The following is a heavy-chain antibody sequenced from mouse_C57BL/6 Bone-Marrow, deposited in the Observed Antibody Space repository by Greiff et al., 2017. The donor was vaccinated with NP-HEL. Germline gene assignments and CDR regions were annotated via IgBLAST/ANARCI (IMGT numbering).Heavy chain of an antibody. Sequence: VQLQQPGAELVRPGTSVKLSCKASGYTFTSYWMHWVKQRPGQGLEWIGVIDPSDSYTNYNQKFKGKATLTVDTSSSTAYMQLSSLTSEDSAVYYCARWDGYWAWFAYWGQGTLVTVSA. V-gene: IGHV1-59*01. CDR1: GYTFTSYW. CDR3: ARWDGYWAWFAY. D-gene: IGHD2-3*01. CDR2: IDPSDSYT. J-gene: IGHJ3*01.